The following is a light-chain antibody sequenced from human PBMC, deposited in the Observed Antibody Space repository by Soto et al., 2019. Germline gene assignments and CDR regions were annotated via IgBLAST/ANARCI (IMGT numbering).Light chain of an antibody. V-gene: IGKV3-20*01. CDR3: QQYGRSPMFT. CDR2: GAS. J-gene: IGKJ2*01. Sequence: EIVLTQSPGTLSLSPGERATLSCRASQSVSSNYLAWYQQKPGQAPRLLIYGASRVAACIPDRFSGSGSGKEFTLAINRLEPEDFAVYFCQQYGRSPMFTFGRGTKLEIK. CDR1: QSVSSNY.